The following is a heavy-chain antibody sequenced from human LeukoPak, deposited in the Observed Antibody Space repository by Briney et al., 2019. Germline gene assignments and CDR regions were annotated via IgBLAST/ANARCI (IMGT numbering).Heavy chain of an antibody. D-gene: IGHD6-19*01. CDR3: ARAQGAVAGIYFQH. V-gene: IGHV4-61*02. Sequence: SQTLSLTCTVSGGSISSGGYYWSWIRQPAGKGLEWIGRIYSRGSTNYNPSLKSRVTISVDTPKNQFSLKLSSVTAADTAVYYCARAQGAVAGIYFQHWGQGTLVTVSS. CDR2: IYSRGST. CDR1: GGSISSGGYY. J-gene: IGHJ1*01.